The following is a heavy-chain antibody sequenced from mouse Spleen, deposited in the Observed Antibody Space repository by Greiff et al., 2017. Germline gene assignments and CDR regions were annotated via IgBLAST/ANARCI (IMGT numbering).Heavy chain of an antibody. CDR1: GYTFTDYY. Sequence: EVQLQQSGPELVKPGASVKISCKASGYTFTDYYMNWVKQSHGKSLEWIGDINPNNGGTSYNQKFKGKATLTVDKSSSTAYMELRSLTSEDSAVYYCARRGPYGSSFGFAYWGQGTLVTVSA. CDR2: INPNNGGT. V-gene: IGHV1-26*01. CDR3: ARRGPYGSSFGFAY. J-gene: IGHJ3*01. D-gene: IGHD1-1*01.